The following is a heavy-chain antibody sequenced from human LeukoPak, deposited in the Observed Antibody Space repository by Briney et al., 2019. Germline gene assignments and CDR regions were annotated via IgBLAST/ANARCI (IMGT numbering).Heavy chain of an antibody. J-gene: IGHJ4*02. CDR3: ARLNRYSSSWYEFDY. V-gene: IGHV4-39*07. CDR2: INHSGST. CDR1: GGSISSSSFY. D-gene: IGHD6-13*01. Sequence: PSETLSLTCSVSGGSISSSSFYWGWIRQSPGKGLEWIGEINHSGSTNYNPSLKSRVTISVDTSKNQFSLKLSSVTAADTAVYYCARLNRYSSSWYEFDYWGQGTLVTVSS.